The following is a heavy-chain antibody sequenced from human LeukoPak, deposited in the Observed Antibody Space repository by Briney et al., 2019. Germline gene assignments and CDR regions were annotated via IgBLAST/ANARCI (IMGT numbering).Heavy chain of an antibody. CDR2: IIPILGIA. J-gene: IGHJ5*02. Sequence: ASVKVSCKASGGTFSSYAISWVRQAPGQGLEWMGRIIPILGIANYAQKFQGRVTITADKSTSTAYMELSSLRSEDTAVYYCASGYCSGGSCFGWFDPWGQGTLVTVSS. CDR3: ASGYCSGGSCFGWFDP. V-gene: IGHV1-69*04. CDR1: GGTFSSYA. D-gene: IGHD2-15*01.